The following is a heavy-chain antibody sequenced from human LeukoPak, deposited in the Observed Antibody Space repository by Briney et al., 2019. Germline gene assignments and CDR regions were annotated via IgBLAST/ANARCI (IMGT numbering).Heavy chain of an antibody. J-gene: IGHJ6*02. Sequence: GGSLRLSCAASGFILSNYWMSWVRQAPGKGLEGVANINQEGSDKYYVDSVMGRFTISKDNAKNSVYLQMNSLRPEDTAIYYCAWYGVTHGLDVWGQGTTVTVSS. CDR1: GFILSNYW. D-gene: IGHD3-10*01. CDR2: INQEGSDK. V-gene: IGHV3-7*01. CDR3: AWYGVTHGLDV.